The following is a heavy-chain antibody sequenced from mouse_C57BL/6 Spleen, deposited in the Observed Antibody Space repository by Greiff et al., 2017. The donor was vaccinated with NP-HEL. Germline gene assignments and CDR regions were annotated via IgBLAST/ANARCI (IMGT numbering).Heavy chain of an antibody. CDR1: GFTFSSYG. J-gene: IGHJ4*01. Sequence: EVQLVESGGDLVKPGGSLKLSCAASGFTFSSYGMSWVRQTPDKRLEWVATISSGGSYTYYPDSVKGRFTISRDNAKNTLYLQMSSLKSEDTAMYYCARQDYYGNYVAMDYWGQGTSVTVSS. D-gene: IGHD2-1*01. V-gene: IGHV5-6*01. CDR2: ISSGGSYT. CDR3: ARQDYYGNYVAMDY.